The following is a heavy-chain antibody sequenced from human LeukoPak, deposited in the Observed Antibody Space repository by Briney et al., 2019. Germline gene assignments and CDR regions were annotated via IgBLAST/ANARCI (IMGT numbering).Heavy chain of an antibody. D-gene: IGHD3-3*01. CDR3: ARGTIFGNWFDP. J-gene: IGHJ5*02. CDR2: ISYNGIT. Sequence: PSETLSLTCTVSDVSISSYYWSWIRQPPGKGLEWIGYISYNGITNNNPSLKSRVTISVDTSKNQFSLRLSSVTAADTAVYYCARGTIFGNWFDPWGQGTLVTVSS. CDR1: DVSISSYY. V-gene: IGHV4-59*01.